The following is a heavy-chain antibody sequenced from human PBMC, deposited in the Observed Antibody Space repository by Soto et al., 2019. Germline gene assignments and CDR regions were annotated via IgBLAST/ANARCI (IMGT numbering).Heavy chain of an antibody. Sequence: EVQLLESGGGLVQPGGSLRLSCAASGFTFSAYAMDWVRQAPGKGLEWVSATSSNGGVTFYGDSVKGRFSMSRDNSKNTVYLQMNSMRAEDTALYYCGIISGVPPATDFWGQGTLVTVSA. V-gene: IGHV3-23*01. J-gene: IGHJ4*02. CDR3: GIISGVPPATDF. CDR1: GFTFSAYA. CDR2: TSSNGGVT. D-gene: IGHD3-10*01.